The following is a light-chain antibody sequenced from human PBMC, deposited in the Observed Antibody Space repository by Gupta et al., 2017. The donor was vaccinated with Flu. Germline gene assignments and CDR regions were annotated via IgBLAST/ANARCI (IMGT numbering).Light chain of an antibody. J-gene: IGKJ4*01. CDR1: QGISSY. CDR2: AAS. CDR3: QELNSYPPP. Sequence: DIQLTQSPSFLSASLGDRVTITCRASQGISSYLAWYQQKPGKAPKLLIYAASTLHSGVPSRFSGSGSGTKFTLTISTLQPEDFATYYCQELNSYPPPFGGGTKVEIK. V-gene: IGKV1-9*01.